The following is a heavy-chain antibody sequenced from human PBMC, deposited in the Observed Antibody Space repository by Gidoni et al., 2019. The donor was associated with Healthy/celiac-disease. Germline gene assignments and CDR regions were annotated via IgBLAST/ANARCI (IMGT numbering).Heavy chain of an antibody. D-gene: IGHD5-18*01. Sequence: EVQLVESGGGLVKPGGSLRLSCAASGFTFSNAWMSWVRQAPGKGLEWVGRIKSKTDGGTTDYAAPVKGRFTISRDDSKNTLYLQMNSLKTEDTAVYYCTTDGRIQLWFRWFDPWGQGTLVTVSS. J-gene: IGHJ5*02. CDR2: IKSKTDGGTT. CDR3: TTDGRIQLWFRWFDP. CDR1: GFTFSNAW. V-gene: IGHV3-15*01.